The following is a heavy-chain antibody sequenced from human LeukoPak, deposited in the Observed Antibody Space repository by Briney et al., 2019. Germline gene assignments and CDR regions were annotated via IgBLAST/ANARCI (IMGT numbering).Heavy chain of an antibody. CDR1: GFTFSSYA. V-gene: IGHV3-30-3*01. Sequence: GGSLRLSYAASGFTFSSYAMHWVRQAPGKGLEWVAVISYDGSNKYYADSVKGRFTISRDNSKNTLYLQMNSLRAEDTAVYYCARDVEYSSPFDYWGQGTLVTVSS. CDR3: ARDVEYSSPFDY. J-gene: IGHJ4*02. D-gene: IGHD6-6*01. CDR2: ISYDGSNK.